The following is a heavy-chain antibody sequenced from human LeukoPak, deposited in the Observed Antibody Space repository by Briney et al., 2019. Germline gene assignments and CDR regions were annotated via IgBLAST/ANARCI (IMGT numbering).Heavy chain of an antibody. V-gene: IGHV4-59*01. CDR1: GASISTYY. D-gene: IGHD3-16*02. J-gene: IGHJ4*02. CDR3: ARYVWGSYPTFEDY. CDR2: ISYSGST. Sequence: PSETLSLTCTVSGASISTYYWSWIRQPPGKGLEWIGYISYSGSTNYNPSLKSRVTISVDTPKNQFSLKVSSVTAADTAVYYCARYVWGSYPTFEDYWGQGTLVTVSS.